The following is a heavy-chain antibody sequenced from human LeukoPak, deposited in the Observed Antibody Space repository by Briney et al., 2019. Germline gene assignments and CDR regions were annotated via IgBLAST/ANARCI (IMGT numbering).Heavy chain of an antibody. Sequence: PSETLSLTCSVSGASVSDGSYYWSWIRQPPGKGLEGIGFLYYSGRTNYSPSLSGRVSTSIDTSKKHFSLTLTSVTAADTDVYYCARGLSTGREDYFDFWGQGTLVSVSS. CDR2: LYYSGRT. V-gene: IGHV4-61*03. J-gene: IGHJ4*02. CDR1: GASVSDGSYY. D-gene: IGHD1-1*01. CDR3: ARGLSTGREDYFDF.